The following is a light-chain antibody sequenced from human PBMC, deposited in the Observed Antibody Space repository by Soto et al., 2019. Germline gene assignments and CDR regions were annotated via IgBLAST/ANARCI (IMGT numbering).Light chain of an antibody. J-gene: IGLJ2*01. Sequence: QSALTQPPSASGSPGQSVAISCSGTSSDVGRYNYVSWYQQHPGKAPKLIIYDVTKRPSGVPDRFFGSKSGNTASLTVSGLQAEDEADYYCVSYAGYSLPAFGGGTKLTVL. V-gene: IGLV2-8*01. CDR1: SSDVGRYNY. CDR2: DVT. CDR3: VSYAGYSLPA.